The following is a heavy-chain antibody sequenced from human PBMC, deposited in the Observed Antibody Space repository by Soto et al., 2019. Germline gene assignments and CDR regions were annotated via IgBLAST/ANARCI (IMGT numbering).Heavy chain of an antibody. Sequence: PGGSLRLSCAASGFTVSSNYMSWVRQAPGKGLEWVSVIYSGGSTYYADSVKGRFTISRDNSKNTLYLQMNSLRAEDTAVYYCAKSPSSIAARRGNWFDPWGQGTLVTVSS. CDR3: AKSPSSIAARRGNWFDP. CDR1: GFTVSSNY. J-gene: IGHJ5*02. D-gene: IGHD6-6*01. CDR2: IYSGGST. V-gene: IGHV3-53*01.